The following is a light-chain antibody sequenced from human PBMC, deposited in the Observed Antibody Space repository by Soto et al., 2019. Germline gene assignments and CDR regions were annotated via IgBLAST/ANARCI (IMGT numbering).Light chain of an antibody. CDR1: QSVSSSY. J-gene: IGKJ4*01. CDR3: QQYGSSPLT. CDR2: GAS. Sequence: EIVLTQAPGTLSLSPGERATLSCRPSQSVSSSYLAWYQQKPGQAPRLLIYGASSRATGIPDRFSGSGSGTDFTLTISRLEPEDSAVYYCQQYGSSPLTFGGGTKVEIK. V-gene: IGKV3-20*01.